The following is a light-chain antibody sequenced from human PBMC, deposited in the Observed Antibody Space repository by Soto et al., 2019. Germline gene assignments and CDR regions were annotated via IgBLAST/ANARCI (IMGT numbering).Light chain of an antibody. CDR3: GSYTSTYVRI. V-gene: IGLV2-14*01. Sequence: QSALTQPASVSGSPGQSITISCTGTSSDVGRYNYVSWYQQYPGRAPKLIIYEVTNRPSVVSDRFSGSKSGNVASLTISGLQAADDADYYCGSYTSTYVRIFGTGTKVTVL. CDR1: SSDVGRYNY. J-gene: IGLJ1*01. CDR2: EVT.